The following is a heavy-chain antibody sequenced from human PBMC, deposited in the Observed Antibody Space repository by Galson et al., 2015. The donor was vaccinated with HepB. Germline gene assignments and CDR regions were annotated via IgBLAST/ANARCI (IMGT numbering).Heavy chain of an antibody. V-gene: IGHV3-30*04. D-gene: IGHD3-22*01. CDR3: ARDYDSSGYYPVVFDY. J-gene: IGHJ4*02. Sequence: SLRLSCAASGFTFSSYAMHWVRQAPGKGLGWVAVISYDGSNKYYADSVKGRFTISRDNSKNTLYLQMNSLRAEDTAVYYCARDYDSSGYYPVVFDYWGQGTLVTVSS. CDR1: GFTFSSYA. CDR2: ISYDGSNK.